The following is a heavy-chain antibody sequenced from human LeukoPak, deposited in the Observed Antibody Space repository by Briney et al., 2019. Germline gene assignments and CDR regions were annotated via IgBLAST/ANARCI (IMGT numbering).Heavy chain of an antibody. CDR3: ASGVVDSPNDY. D-gene: IGHD2-2*01. Sequence: ASVKVSCKASGGTFNSYAISWVRQAPGQGLEWMGWINPNSGGTNYAQKFQGRVTMTRDTSISTAYMELSRLRSDDTAVYYCASGVVDSPNDYWGQGTLVTVSS. CDR1: GGTFNSYA. CDR2: INPNSGGT. J-gene: IGHJ4*02. V-gene: IGHV1-2*02.